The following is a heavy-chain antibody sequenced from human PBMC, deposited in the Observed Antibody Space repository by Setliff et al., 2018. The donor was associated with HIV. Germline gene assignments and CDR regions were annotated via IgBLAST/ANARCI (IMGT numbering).Heavy chain of an antibody. CDR1: GGSIKNYY. D-gene: IGHD2-2*01. CDR2: IYYSGDT. V-gene: IGHV4-59*01. Sequence: SETLSLTCTVPGGSIKNYYWSWIRQSPEKGLEWIGYIYYSGDTNYNPSLRSRVTISVDTSKNQFSLKLSSVTAADTAVYYCARADIVVVPAAISSIFYYYYYMDVWGKGTTVTVSS. J-gene: IGHJ6*03. CDR3: ARADIVVVPAAISSIFYYYYYMDV.